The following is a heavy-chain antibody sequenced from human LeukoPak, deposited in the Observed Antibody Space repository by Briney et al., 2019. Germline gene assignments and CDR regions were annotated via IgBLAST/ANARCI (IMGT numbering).Heavy chain of an antibody. CDR1: SGSITSSVYY. Sequence: SETLSLTCTVSSGSITSSVYYCSWSRQPPGKGLEWIAGINYSGVTHYNPSLKSRGTISVDTSKNHFSLNLSSVTAADTAVYYCAIYSSSSGRIDPWGQGTLVTVSS. D-gene: IGHD2-15*01. V-gene: IGHV4-39*02. CDR3: AIYSSSSGRIDP. J-gene: IGHJ5*02. CDR2: INYSGVT.